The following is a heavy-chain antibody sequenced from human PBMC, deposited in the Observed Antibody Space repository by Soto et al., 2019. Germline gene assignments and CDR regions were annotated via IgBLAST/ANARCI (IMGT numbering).Heavy chain of an antibody. CDR2: MHPTSGDT. Sequence: QVQLVQSGAEVRQPGASVKVSCKTSGYTFTDLDINWVRQATGQGLEWMGWMHPTSGDTGYAQNFQGRVTMTRDISISTAYMELNSLRYEDTASYSCARGVTAGVDHWGQGTLVTVSS. CDR1: GYTFTDLD. J-gene: IGHJ4*02. D-gene: IGHD2-21*02. CDR3: ARGVTAGVDH. V-gene: IGHV1-8*01.